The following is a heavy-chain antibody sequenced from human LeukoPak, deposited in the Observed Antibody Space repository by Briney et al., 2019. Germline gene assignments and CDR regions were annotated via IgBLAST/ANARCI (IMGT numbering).Heavy chain of an antibody. CDR1: GGSISSSLYY. V-gene: IGHV4-39*02. CDR2: FYYSGST. J-gene: IGHJ4*02. Sequence: SETLSLTCTVSGGSISSSLYYWGWIRQPPGKGLEWIGSFYYSGSTYYNPSLRSRVTISVDTSKDHFFLKLSSVTAADTAVYYCARHDGSGSYSFYYWGQGTLVTVSS. CDR3: ARHDGSGSYSFYY. D-gene: IGHD3-10*01.